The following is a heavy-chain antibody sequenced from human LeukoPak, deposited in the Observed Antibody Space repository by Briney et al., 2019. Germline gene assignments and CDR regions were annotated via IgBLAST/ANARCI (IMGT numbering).Heavy chain of an antibody. J-gene: IGHJ4*02. D-gene: IGHD6-13*01. CDR2: IYIGGGT. Sequence: PGGSLRLSCAASGFSVSRKYLSWVRQAPGKGLEWVSIIYIGGGTDYADSVKGRFTVSRDKSKNTIYLQMNSLRAEDTAVYYCASVPPAAGLFDYWGQGTLVTVSS. CDR1: GFSVSRKY. V-gene: IGHV3-53*01. CDR3: ASVPPAAGLFDY.